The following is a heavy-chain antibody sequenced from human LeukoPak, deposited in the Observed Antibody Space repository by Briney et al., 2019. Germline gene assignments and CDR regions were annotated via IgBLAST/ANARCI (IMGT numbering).Heavy chain of an antibody. J-gene: IGHJ4*02. CDR3: VKDRYYDGSGYYDY. Sequence: PGGSLRLSCSASGFTFKSYAMHWVRQAPGKGLEYVSSINTNGANTYYADSVKGRFTISRDNSKNTLYLQMTSLRAEDTAVFYCVKDRYYDGSGYYDYWGQGTLVTVSS. V-gene: IGHV3-64D*06. D-gene: IGHD3-22*01. CDR2: INTNGANT. CDR1: GFTFKSYA.